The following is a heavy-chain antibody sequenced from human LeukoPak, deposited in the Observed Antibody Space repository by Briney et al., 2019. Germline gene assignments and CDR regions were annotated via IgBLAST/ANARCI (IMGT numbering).Heavy chain of an antibody. Sequence: PSETLSLTCTVSGGSISSYYWSWIRQPPGKGLEWIGYIYYSGSTNYNPSLKSRVTISVDTSKNQFSLKLNSVTAADTAVYYCARHEGDGYSSGWYPAYNWFDPWGQGTLVTVSS. V-gene: IGHV4-59*08. J-gene: IGHJ5*02. D-gene: IGHD6-19*01. CDR1: GGSISSYY. CDR2: IYYSGST. CDR3: ARHEGDGYSSGWYPAYNWFDP.